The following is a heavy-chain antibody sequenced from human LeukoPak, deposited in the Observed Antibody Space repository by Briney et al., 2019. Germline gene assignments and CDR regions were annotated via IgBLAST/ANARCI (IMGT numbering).Heavy chain of an antibody. D-gene: IGHD2-21*02. Sequence: SETLSLTCTVSGGSISSYYWSWIRQPPGKGLEWIGEIYHSGTTNYNPSLKSRVTISVDTSKNQFSLKLSSVTAADMAVYYCARGHSSVVTAIPYYFDFWGQGILVTVSS. V-gene: IGHV4-34*01. J-gene: IGHJ4*02. CDR2: IYHSGTT. CDR3: ARGHSSVVTAIPYYFDF. CDR1: GGSISSYY.